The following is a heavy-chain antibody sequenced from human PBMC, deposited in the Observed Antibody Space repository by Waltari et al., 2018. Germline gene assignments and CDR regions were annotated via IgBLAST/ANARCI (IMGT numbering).Heavy chain of an antibody. J-gene: IGHJ6*03. D-gene: IGHD6-6*01. V-gene: IGHV4-4*07. CDR2: IYTSGST. CDR1: GGSISSYY. CDR3: AREEYSTRYRYYYYMDV. Sequence: QVQLQESGPGLVKPSETLSLTCTVSGGSISSYYWSWIRQPAGKGLEWIGRIYTSGSTNYTPSLKSRVAMSVDTSKNQFSLKLSSVTAADTAVYYCAREEYSTRYRYYYYMDVWGKGTTVTISS.